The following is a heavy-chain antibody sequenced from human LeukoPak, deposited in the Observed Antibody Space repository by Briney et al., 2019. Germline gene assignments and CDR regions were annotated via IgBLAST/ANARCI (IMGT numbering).Heavy chain of an antibody. CDR2: VYYSGST. Sequence: PSETLSLTCSVSGGSIRSSHYYLGWIRQPPGQGLEWIKSVYYSGSTYYTPSLRTRVTISIDTSKNQFSLKLTSVTAADTAVFYCARQGGDNGYYYFDFWGQGTLVTVSS. D-gene: IGHD4-17*01. V-gene: IGHV4-39*01. CDR1: GGSIRSSHYY. CDR3: ARQGGDNGYYYFDF. J-gene: IGHJ4*02.